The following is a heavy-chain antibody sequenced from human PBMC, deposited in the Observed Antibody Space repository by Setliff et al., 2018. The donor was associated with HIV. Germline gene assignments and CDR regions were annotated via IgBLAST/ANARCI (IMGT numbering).Heavy chain of an antibody. D-gene: IGHD6-19*01. CDR3: ARGSCSGCYLSDY. CDR1: GYTFNNYA. CDR2: INAGDDNT. J-gene: IGHJ4*02. Sequence: ASVKVSCKASGYTFNNYAIHWVRQAPGQRLEWMGYINAGDDNTRYSEKFQGRVTITRDTSANTAYMELSSLRSEDTAVYYCARGSCSGCYLSDYWGLGTLVTVSS. V-gene: IGHV1-3*01.